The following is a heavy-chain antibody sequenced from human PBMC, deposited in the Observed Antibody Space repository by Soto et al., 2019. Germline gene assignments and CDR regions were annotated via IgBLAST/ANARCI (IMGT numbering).Heavy chain of an antibody. J-gene: IGHJ4*02. CDR1: GYTFSSYH. CDR3: ARDLAAVDY. D-gene: IGHD6-25*01. V-gene: IGHV1-18*01. CDR2: ISAYNGNT. Sequence: QIQLVQSGAEVKKPGASVKVSCKASGYTFSSYHITWVRQAPGQGLEWMGWISAYNGNTNYAQNLRGRVTMTTDPSTSTAYMELSSLRSDDTAVYYCARDLAAVDYWGQGTLVTVSS.